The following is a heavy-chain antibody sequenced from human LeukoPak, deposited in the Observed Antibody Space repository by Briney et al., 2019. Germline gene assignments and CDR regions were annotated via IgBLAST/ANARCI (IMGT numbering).Heavy chain of an antibody. CDR3: ATLSYYNSWSGYDY. V-gene: IGHV5-51*01. J-gene: IGHJ4*02. CDR2: IYPGDSDT. Sequence: GESLKISCKGSEYSFTNYWIGWVRQMPGEGLEWMGIIYPGDSDTKYSPSFQGQVTISADKSINTAYLQWSSLKASDTAIYYCATLSYYNSWSGYDYWGQGALVTVSS. CDR1: EYSFTNYW. D-gene: IGHD3-3*01.